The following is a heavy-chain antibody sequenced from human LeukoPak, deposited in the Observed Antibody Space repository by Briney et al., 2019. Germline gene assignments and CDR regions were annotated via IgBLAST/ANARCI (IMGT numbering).Heavy chain of an antibody. V-gene: IGHV3-33*06. D-gene: IGHD3-10*01. Sequence: GGSLRLSCAASGFTFSSYDMHWVRQAPGKGLEWVAVIWYDGSNKYYADSVKGRFTISRDNSKNTLYLQMNSLRAEDTAVYYCAKDMRDLLWFGERPGYYFDYWGQGTLVTVSS. J-gene: IGHJ4*02. CDR2: IWYDGSNK. CDR3: AKDMRDLLWFGERPGYYFDY. CDR1: GFTFSSYD.